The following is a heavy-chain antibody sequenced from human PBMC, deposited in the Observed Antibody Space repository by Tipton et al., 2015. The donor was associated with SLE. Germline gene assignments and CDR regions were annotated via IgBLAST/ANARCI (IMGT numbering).Heavy chain of an antibody. CDR3: AQSGSASPYTWFDP. J-gene: IGHJ5*02. Sequence: GLVKPSETLSLTCTVSGVSIRSYYWSWIRQLPGKGLEWIGHIYDSGTTFYNPSLKSRVTISIGTSNNQFSLKVASVTAADTAVYYCAQSGSASPYTWFDPWGQGALVAVSS. D-gene: IGHD2-2*02. CDR1: GVSIRSYY. CDR2: IYDSGTT. V-gene: IGHV4-59*06.